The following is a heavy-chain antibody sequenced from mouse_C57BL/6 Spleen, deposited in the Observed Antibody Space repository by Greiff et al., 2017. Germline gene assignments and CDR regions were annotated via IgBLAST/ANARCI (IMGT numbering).Heavy chain of an antibody. CDR3: ARPGTSRYFDY. CDR2: IYPGVGDT. J-gene: IGHJ2*01. CDR1: GYAFSSYW. D-gene: IGHD4-1*01. Sequence: VQLQQSGAELVKPGASVKISCTASGYAFSSYWMNWVKQRPGKGLEWIGQIYPGVGDTNYNGKFTGKATLTADKSYSTAYMQLSSLTSEDSAVYFCARPGTSRYFDYWGQGTTLTVSS. V-gene: IGHV1-80*01.